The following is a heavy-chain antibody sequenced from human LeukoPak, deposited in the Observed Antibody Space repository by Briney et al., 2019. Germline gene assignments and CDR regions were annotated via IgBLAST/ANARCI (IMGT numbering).Heavy chain of an antibody. CDR1: GGSFSGYY. CDR3: ARGPLDCSSTSCYAENYYYYYYMDV. CDR2: INHSGST. D-gene: IGHD2-2*01. J-gene: IGHJ6*03. Sequence: SETLSLTCVVYGGSFSGYYWSWIRQPPGKGLEWIGEINHSGSTNYNPSLKSRVTISVDTSKNQFSLKLSSVTAADTAVYYCARGPLDCSSTSCYAENYYYYYYMDVWGKGTTVTVSS. V-gene: IGHV4-34*01.